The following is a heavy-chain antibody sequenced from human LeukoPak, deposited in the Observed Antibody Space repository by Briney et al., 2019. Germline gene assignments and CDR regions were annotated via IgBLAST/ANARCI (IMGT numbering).Heavy chain of an antibody. CDR1: GYSFTSYW. J-gene: IGHJ6*02. V-gene: IGHV5-51*01. Sequence: GESLKISCEGSGYSFTSYWIGWVRQMPGKGLEWRGIIYPGDSDTRYSPSFQGQVTISADKSISTAYLQWSSLKASDTAMYYCAICSGGSCYDYYYGMDVWGQGTTVTVSS. CDR2: IYPGDSDT. D-gene: IGHD2-15*01. CDR3: AICSGGSCYDYYYGMDV.